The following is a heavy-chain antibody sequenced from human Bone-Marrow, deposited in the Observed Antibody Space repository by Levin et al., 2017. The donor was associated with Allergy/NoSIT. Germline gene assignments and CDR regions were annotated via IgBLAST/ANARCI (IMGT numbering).Heavy chain of an antibody. J-gene: IGHJ2*01. Sequence: GGSLRLSCIASGFSFNTYEMNWVRQAPGKGLEWISYISGSGDTVYYADSVKGRFIISRDNARNSLYLHMNSLRPEDTAVYYCAGKPLSSGLYWYFDLWSRGTLVTVSS. CDR1: GFSFNTYE. V-gene: IGHV3-48*03. D-gene: IGHD2-15*01. CDR2: ISGSGDTV. CDR3: AGKPLSSGLYWYFDL.